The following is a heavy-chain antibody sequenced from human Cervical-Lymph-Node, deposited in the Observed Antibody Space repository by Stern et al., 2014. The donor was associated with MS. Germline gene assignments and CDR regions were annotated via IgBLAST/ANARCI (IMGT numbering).Heavy chain of an antibody. V-gene: IGHV4-4*02. CDR3: ARDQGFQLMNS. CDR1: GDSISNDNW. CDR2: VYHNGGA. Sequence: QVQLQESGPGLVRPSGTLSLTCAVSGDSISNDNWWSWVRQPPGKGLEGIGAVYHNGGANHDLSLKSRVTISVDKSKNQFSLRLPSMAAADTAVYYCARDQGFQLMNSWGQGTLVIVSS. D-gene: IGHD2-2*01. J-gene: IGHJ4*02.